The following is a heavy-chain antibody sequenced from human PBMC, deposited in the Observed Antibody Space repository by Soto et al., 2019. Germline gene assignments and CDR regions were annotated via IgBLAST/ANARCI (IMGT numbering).Heavy chain of an antibody. CDR1: ELTFSNYA. CDR2: ISGTGSRT. Sequence: EVQLLESGGGLVQPGGSLRLSCAASELTFSNYAVSWVRQAPGKGLEWVSIISGTGSRTSYADSVKGRYAISRDNCKNTVYLQMNNMTAEETAIYYYAKDQRLSAGYADYWARSAFDMWGQGTMVTVSS. CDR3: AKDQRLSAGYADYWARSAFDM. J-gene: IGHJ3*02. V-gene: IGHV3-23*01. D-gene: IGHD4-17*01.